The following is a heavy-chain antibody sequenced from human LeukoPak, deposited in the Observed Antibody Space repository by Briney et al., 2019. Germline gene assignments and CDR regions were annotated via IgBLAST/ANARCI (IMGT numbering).Heavy chain of an antibody. Sequence: GGSLRLSCAASGFTVSSNYMSWIRQAPGKGLEWVSVIYSGGSTYYADSVKSRFTISKDNSKNTLCLQMNSLRAEDTAVYYCARAGGETETSIWFGELLSLYYFDYWGQGTLVTVSS. CDR3: ARAGGETETSIWFGELLSLYYFDY. CDR1: GFTVSSNY. CDR2: IYSGGST. V-gene: IGHV3-66*01. D-gene: IGHD3-10*01. J-gene: IGHJ4*02.